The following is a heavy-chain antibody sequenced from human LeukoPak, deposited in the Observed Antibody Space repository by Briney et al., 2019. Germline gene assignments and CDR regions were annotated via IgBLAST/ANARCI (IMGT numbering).Heavy chain of an antibody. CDR1: GFTFSSYW. Sequence: TGGSLRLSCAASGFTFSSYWMHWVRQAPGKGLVWGSRINSDGSSTSYADSVKGRFTISRDNAKNTLYLQMNSLRAEDTAVYYCAKDTGIHHYGDYVAAGGDGIFDYWGQGTLVTVSS. CDR3: AKDTGIHHYGDYVAAGGDGIFDY. CDR2: INSDGSST. J-gene: IGHJ4*02. V-gene: IGHV3-74*01. D-gene: IGHD4-17*01.